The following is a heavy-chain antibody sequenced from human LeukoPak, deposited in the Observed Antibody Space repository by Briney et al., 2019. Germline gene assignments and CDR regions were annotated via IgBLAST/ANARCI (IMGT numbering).Heavy chain of an antibody. D-gene: IGHD3-3*01. J-gene: IGHJ3*02. CDR2: IYSGGSGST. V-gene: IGHV3-53*01. CDR1: GFTVSSSY. CDR3: AKGYDFWGGYYHDDAFDI. Sequence: PGGSLRLSCAASGFTVSSSYMSWVRQAPGKGLEWVSVIYSGGSGSTYYADSVKGRFTISRDNPKNTLNLQMNSLRAEDTAVYYCAKGYDFWGGYYHDDAFDIWGQGTMVTVSS.